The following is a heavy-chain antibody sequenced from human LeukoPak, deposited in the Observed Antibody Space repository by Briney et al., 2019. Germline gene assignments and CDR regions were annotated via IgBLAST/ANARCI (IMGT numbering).Heavy chain of an antibody. Sequence: GGSLRLSCAASGFTFDDYGMSWVRQAPGKGLEWVSGINWNGGSTGYADSVKGRFTISRDNAKNSLYLQMNSLRAEDTALYYCARSKMYSASYTNWFDPWGQGTLVTVSS. CDR2: INWNGGST. D-gene: IGHD1-26*01. CDR1: GFTFDDYG. V-gene: IGHV3-20*04. J-gene: IGHJ5*02. CDR3: ARSKMYSASYTNWFDP.